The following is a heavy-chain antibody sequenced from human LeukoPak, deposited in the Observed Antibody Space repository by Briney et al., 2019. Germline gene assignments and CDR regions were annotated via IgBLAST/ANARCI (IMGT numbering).Heavy chain of an antibody. V-gene: IGHV4-38-2*01. CDR3: ARQGGGRITIFGVVIPFDY. CDR2: IYHSGST. CDR1: GYSISSGYY. Sequence: PSETLSLTCAVSGYSISSGYYWGWIRQPPGKGLEWIGSIYHSGSTYYNSSLKSRVTISVDTSKNQFSLKLSSVTAADTAVYYCARQGGGRITIFGVVIPFDYWGQGTLVTVSS. J-gene: IGHJ4*02. D-gene: IGHD3-3*01.